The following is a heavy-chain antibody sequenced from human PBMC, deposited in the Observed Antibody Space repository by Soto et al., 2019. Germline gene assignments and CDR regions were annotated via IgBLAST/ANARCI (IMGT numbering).Heavy chain of an antibody. CDR1: GGSISSGGYS. Sequence: SETLSLTCAVSGGSISSGGYSWSWIRQPPGKGLEWIGYIYHSGSTNYNPSLKSRVTISVDTSKNQFSLKLSSVTAADTAVYYCASAEQGWFDPWGQGTLVTVSS. CDR3: ASAEQGWFDP. V-gene: IGHV4-30-2*02. CDR2: IYHSGST. D-gene: IGHD1-1*01. J-gene: IGHJ5*02.